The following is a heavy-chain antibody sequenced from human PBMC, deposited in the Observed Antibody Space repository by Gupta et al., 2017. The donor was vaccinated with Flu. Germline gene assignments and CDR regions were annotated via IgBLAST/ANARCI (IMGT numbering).Heavy chain of an antibody. V-gene: IGHV3-21*01. Sequence: EVQLVESGGGLVKPGGSLRLSCAASGFTFSSYSMNWVRQAPGKGLEWVSSISSSSSYIYYADSVKGRFTISRDNAKNSLYLQMNSLRAEDTAVYYCARDFGNPQAPTYYYYGMDVWGQGTTVTVSS. CDR2: ISSSSSYI. J-gene: IGHJ6*02. CDR3: ARDFGNPQAPTYYYYGMDV. D-gene: IGHD3-10*01. CDR1: GFTFSSYS.